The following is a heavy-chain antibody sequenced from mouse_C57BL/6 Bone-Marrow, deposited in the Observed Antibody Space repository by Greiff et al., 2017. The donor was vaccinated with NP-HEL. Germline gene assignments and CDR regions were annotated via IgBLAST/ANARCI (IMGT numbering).Heavy chain of an antibody. V-gene: IGHV1-55*01. CDR1: GYTFTSYW. CDR2: IYPGSGST. J-gene: IGHJ2*01. CDR3: ARGGYGSSVFDY. D-gene: IGHD1-1*01. Sequence: VQLQQPGAELVKPGASVKMSCKASGYTFTSYWITWVKQRPGQGLEWIGDIYPGSGSTNYNEKFKSKATLTVDTSSSTAYMQLSSLTSEDSAVYYCARGGYGSSVFDYWGQGTTLTVSS.